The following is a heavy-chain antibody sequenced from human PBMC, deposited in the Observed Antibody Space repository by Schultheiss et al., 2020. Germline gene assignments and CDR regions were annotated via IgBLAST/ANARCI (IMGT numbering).Heavy chain of an antibody. CDR1: GFTVSSNY. J-gene: IGHJ5*02. CDR3: ARLGHYDILTGYTPSNWFDP. V-gene: IGHV4-4*07. Sequence: GSLRLSCAASGFTVSSNYMSWIRQPAGKGLEWIGRIYTSGSTNYNPSLKSRVTMSVDTSKNQFSLKLSSVTAADTAVYYCARLGHYDILTGYTPSNWFDPWGQGTLVTVSA. D-gene: IGHD3-9*01. CDR2: IYTSGST.